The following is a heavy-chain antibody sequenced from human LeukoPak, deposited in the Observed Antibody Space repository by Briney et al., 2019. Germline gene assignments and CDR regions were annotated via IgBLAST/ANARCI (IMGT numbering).Heavy chain of an antibody. D-gene: IGHD3-22*01. Sequence: SETLSLTCAVYGGSFSGYYWSWLRQPPGKGLEWIGEINHSGSTNYDPSLKSRVTISVDTSKNQFSLKLSSVTAADTAVYYCARADPYYSMIVDAFDIWGQGTMVTVSS. J-gene: IGHJ3*02. CDR2: INHSGST. CDR1: GGSFSGYY. CDR3: ARADPYYSMIVDAFDI. V-gene: IGHV4-34*01.